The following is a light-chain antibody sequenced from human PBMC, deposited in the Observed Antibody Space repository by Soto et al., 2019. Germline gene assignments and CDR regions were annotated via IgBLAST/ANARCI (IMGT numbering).Light chain of an antibody. CDR3: QQYNSYSIT. J-gene: IGKJ5*01. V-gene: IGKV1-5*01. Sequence: IWMTQSPSLLSASTGDRVTITCRASQSISSWLAWYQQKPGKAPKLLIYDASSLESGVPSRFSGSGSGTEFTLTISSLQPDDFATYYCQQYNSYSITFGQGTRLEI. CDR2: DAS. CDR1: QSISSW.